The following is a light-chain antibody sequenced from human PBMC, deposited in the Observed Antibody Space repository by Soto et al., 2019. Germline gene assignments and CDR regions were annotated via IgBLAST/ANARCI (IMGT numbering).Light chain of an antibody. J-gene: IGLJ1*01. CDR2: DVS. Sequence: QSVLTQPASVSGSPGQSITVSCTGTSSDVGGYNYVSWYQHHPGKAPKLMIFDVSNRPSGVSNRFFGSKSGNTASLTISGLQAEDEADYYCSSYTASSTYGFGTGTKVTVL. V-gene: IGLV2-14*03. CDR1: SSDVGGYNY. CDR3: SSYTASSTYG.